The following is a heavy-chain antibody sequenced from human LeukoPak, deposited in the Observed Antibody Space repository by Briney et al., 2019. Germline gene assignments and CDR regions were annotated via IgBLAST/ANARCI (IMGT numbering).Heavy chain of an antibody. J-gene: IGHJ3*02. CDR3: ARARGMIVVVNAFDI. D-gene: IGHD3-22*01. Sequence: PSETLSLTCTVSGGSISSGSYYWSWIRQPAGKGLEWIGRIYTSGSTNYNPSLKSRVTISVDTSKNQFSLKLSSVTAADTAVYYCARARGMIVVVNAFDIWGQGTMVTVSS. CDR2: IYTSGST. CDR1: GGSISSGSYY. V-gene: IGHV4-61*02.